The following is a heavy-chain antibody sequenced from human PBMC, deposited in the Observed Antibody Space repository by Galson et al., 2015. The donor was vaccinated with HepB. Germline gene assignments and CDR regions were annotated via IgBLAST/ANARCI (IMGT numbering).Heavy chain of an antibody. CDR2: ISSNGGST. CDR1: GFTFSSYA. Sequence: SLRLSCAAYGFTFSSYAMHWVRQAPGKGLEYVSAISSNGGSTYYADSVKGRFTISSDNSKNTLYLQMSRLRAEDTAVYYCVKAPRIAAAGRWGYYGMDVWGQGTTVTVSS. J-gene: IGHJ6*02. CDR3: VKAPRIAAAGRWGYYGMDV. V-gene: IGHV3-64D*06. D-gene: IGHD6-13*01.